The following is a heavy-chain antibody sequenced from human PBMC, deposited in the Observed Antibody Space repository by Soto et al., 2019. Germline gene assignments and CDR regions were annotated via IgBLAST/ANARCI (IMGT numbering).Heavy chain of an antibody. CDR2: IRSKAYGGTT. Sequence: GGSLRLSCTASGFTVGDYAMSWFRQAPGKGLEWVGFIRSKAYGGTTEYAASVTGRFTISRDDSKSIAYLQMNSLKTEDTAVYYCTRDLILLRYFDSLSMGYYYYGMDVWGQGTTVTVSS. CDR1: GFTVGDYA. CDR3: TRDLILLRYFDSLSMGYYYYGMDV. V-gene: IGHV3-49*03. J-gene: IGHJ6*02. D-gene: IGHD3-9*01.